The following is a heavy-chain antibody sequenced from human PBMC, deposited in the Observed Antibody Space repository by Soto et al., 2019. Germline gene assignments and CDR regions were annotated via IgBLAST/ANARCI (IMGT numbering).Heavy chain of an antibody. J-gene: IGHJ6*02. V-gene: IGHV1-69*13. CDR2: IIPIFGTA. CDR3: ARAPIYDSSVYYTPDGVAV. Sequence: SVKVSCKASGGTFSSYAISWVQQAPGQGLEWMGGIIPIFGTANYAQKFQGRVTITADESTSTAYMELSSLRSEDTAVYYCARAPIYDSSVYYTPDGVAVWGQGNTVTVPS. D-gene: IGHD3-22*01. CDR1: GGTFSSYA.